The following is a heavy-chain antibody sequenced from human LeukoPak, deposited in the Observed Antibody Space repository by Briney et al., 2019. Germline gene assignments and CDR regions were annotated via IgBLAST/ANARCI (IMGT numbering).Heavy chain of an antibody. CDR1: GFTFNTYG. V-gene: IGHV3-33*06. D-gene: IGHD3-3*01. CDR3: AKDTGVQFLEPAF. J-gene: IGHJ4*02. CDR2: IWFDGSVK. Sequence: GGSLRLSCAASGFTFNTYGMHWVRQALGQGLEWVAAIWFDGSVKHYSDAVKGRFTISRDYSLNTLYLQMNSLRVEDTAIYYCAKDTGVQFLEPAFWGQGTLVTVSS.